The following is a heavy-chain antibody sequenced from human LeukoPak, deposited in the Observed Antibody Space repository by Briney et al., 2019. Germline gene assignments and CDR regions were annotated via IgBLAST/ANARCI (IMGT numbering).Heavy chain of an antibody. CDR3: AKGSIVGATSYYYMDV. D-gene: IGHD1-26*01. V-gene: IGHV3-48*01. J-gene: IGHJ6*03. Sequence: QPGGSLRLSCAASGFTFSDYSMNWVRQAPGKGLEWISYISSSRSDIYYADSVKGRFTVSRDNVRNSLHLQMNSLRAEDTAVYYCAKGSIVGATSYYYMDVWGKGTTVTMSS. CDR1: GFTFSDYS. CDR2: ISSSRSDI.